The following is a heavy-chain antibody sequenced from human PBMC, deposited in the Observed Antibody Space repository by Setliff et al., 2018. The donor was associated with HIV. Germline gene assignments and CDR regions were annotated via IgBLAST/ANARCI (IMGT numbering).Heavy chain of an antibody. D-gene: IGHD2-15*01. CDR2: INHSGST. CDR3: ARMVVVVTNWFDP. Sequence: SETLSLTCAVYGGSFSGYYWSWIRQPPGKGLEWIGEINHSGSTNYNTSLKSRVTISVDTSKNQFSLKLSSVTAADTAVYYCARMVVVVTNWFDPWGQGTLVTVSS. CDR1: GGSFSGYY. V-gene: IGHV4-34*01. J-gene: IGHJ5*02.